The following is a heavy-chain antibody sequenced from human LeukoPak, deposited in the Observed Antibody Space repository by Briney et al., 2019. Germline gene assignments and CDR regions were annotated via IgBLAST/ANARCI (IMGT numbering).Heavy chain of an antibody. Sequence: KPSETLSLTCAVYGVSFSGYYWSWIRQPPGKGLEWIGEINHGGSTNYSPSLKSRVTISVDTSKNQFSLRLSSVTAADTAVYYCASLGYCSSTSCYGDYWGQGTLVTVSS. D-gene: IGHD2-2*01. CDR2: INHGGST. V-gene: IGHV4-34*01. J-gene: IGHJ4*02. CDR3: ASLGYCSSTSCYGDY. CDR1: GVSFSGYY.